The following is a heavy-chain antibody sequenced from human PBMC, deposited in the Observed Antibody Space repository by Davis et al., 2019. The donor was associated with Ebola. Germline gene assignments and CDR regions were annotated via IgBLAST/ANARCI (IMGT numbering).Heavy chain of an antibody. J-gene: IGHJ6*02. V-gene: IGHV1-3*01. D-gene: IGHD3-3*01. CDR2: INAGNGNT. Sequence: AASVKVSCKASGYTFTGYYMHWVRQAPGQRLEWMGWINAGNGNTKYSQKFQGRVTITRDTSASTAYMELSSLRSEDTAVYYCARRPLRFSYYYYGMDVWGQGTTVTVSS. CDR3: ARRPLRFSYYYYGMDV. CDR1: GYTFTGYY.